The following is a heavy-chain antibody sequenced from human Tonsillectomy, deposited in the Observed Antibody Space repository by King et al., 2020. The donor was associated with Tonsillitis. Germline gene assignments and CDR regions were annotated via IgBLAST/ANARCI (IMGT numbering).Heavy chain of an antibody. J-gene: IGHJ3*02. V-gene: IGHV4-34*01. D-gene: IGHD6-13*01. Sequence: VQLQQWGAGLLEPSETLSLTCGVSGGSFSGYYWNWIRQPPGKGLEWIGEINHTGSTKYNPSLKSRVTISVDTSKNQFSLKLTSVTAADTAVYYCARECTSSTSGHCDAFDIWGQGTMVTDSS. CDR3: ARECTSSTSGHCDAFDI. CDR2: INHTGST. CDR1: GGSFSGYY.